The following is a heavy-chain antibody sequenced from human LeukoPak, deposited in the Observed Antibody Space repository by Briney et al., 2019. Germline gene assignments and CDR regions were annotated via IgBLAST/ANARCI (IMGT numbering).Heavy chain of an antibody. CDR1: GGSFSGYY. J-gene: IGHJ4*02. CDR2: INDSGVT. V-gene: IGHV4-34*01. CDR3: ARRLVDSSASQVSDH. Sequence: PETLSLTCAVYGGSFSGYYWSWIRQSPGARLEWSGEINDSGVTNCNPSLESRVVLSVDTSKNQFSLRLSSVTAADTAVYYCARRLVDSSASQVSDHWGQGTLVTVSS. D-gene: IGHD2-2*01.